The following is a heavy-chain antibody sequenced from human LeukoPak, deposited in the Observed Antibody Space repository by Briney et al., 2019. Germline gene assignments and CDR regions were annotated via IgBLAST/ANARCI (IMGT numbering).Heavy chain of an antibody. Sequence: GGSLRLSCAASGFTFSSYSMNWVRQAPGKGLEWVSYISGSSSTIYYADSVKGRFTISRDNAKDSLYLQMNSLRAEDTAVYYCARGGYYFDYWGQGTLVTVSS. CDR2: ISGSSSTI. CDR3: ARGGYYFDY. CDR1: GFTFSSYS. D-gene: IGHD2-15*01. V-gene: IGHV3-48*01. J-gene: IGHJ4*02.